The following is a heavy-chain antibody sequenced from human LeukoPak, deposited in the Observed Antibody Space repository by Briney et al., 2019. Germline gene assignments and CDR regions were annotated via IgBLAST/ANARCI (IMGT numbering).Heavy chain of an antibody. Sequence: GGSLRLSCAASGFSFSNYAMTWVRQAPGKGLEWVSVIGSDGGGIQYADSAKGRFSISRDNSKNTLYLQMNSLRVEDTAVYYCAKYAPPTTVVTRFFDYWGQGTLVTVSS. J-gene: IGHJ4*02. CDR1: GFSFSNYA. D-gene: IGHD4-23*01. V-gene: IGHV3-23*01. CDR2: IGSDGGGI. CDR3: AKYAPPTTVVTRFFDY.